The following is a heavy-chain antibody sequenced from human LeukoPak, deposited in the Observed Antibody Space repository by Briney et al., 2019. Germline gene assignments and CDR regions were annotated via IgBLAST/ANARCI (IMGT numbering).Heavy chain of an antibody. CDR3: ARLPLELRPYYYYYYMDV. CDR1: GYSFTSYW. Sequence: GESLKISCKGSGYSFTSYWIGWVRQMPGKGLEWMGIIYPGDSDTRYSPSFQGQVTISADKSISTAYLQWSSLKASDTAMYYCARLPLELRPYYYYYYMDVWGKGTTVTVSS. J-gene: IGHJ6*03. V-gene: IGHV5-51*01. D-gene: IGHD1-7*01. CDR2: IYPGDSDT.